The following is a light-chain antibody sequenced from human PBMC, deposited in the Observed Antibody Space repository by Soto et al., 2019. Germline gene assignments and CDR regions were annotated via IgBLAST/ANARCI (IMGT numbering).Light chain of an antibody. J-gene: IGLJ3*02. Sequence: QAGVTQEPSLTVSPGGTVTLTCGSSTGAVTSGHYPYWFQQKPGQAPRTLIYDTSNKHSWTPARFSGSLLGGKAALTLSGAQPEDEAEYYCLLSYSGARPWVFGGGTKLTVL. CDR2: DTS. CDR1: TGAVTSGHY. CDR3: LLSYSGARPWV. V-gene: IGLV7-46*01.